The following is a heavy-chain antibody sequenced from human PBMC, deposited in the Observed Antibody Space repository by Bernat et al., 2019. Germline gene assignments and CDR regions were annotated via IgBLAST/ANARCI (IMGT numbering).Heavy chain of an antibody. J-gene: IGHJ2*01. Sequence: QVQLQESGPGLVKPSETLSLTCTVSGGSISSYYWSWIRQPPGKGLEWIGYIYYSGSTNYNPSLKSRVTISVDTSKNQFSLKLSSVTAADTAVYYCAREDFLEWLSAIRFFDLWGRGTLVTVSS. V-gene: IGHV4-59*01. CDR1: GGSISSYY. D-gene: IGHD3-3*01. CDR3: AREDFLEWLSAIRFFDL. CDR2: IYYSGST.